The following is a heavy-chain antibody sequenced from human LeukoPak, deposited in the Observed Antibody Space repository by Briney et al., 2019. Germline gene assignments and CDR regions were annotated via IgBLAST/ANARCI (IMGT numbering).Heavy chain of an antibody. D-gene: IGHD3-16*01. V-gene: IGHV3-7*01. CDR1: GFTFSGYW. CDR2: IKQDGSEK. Sequence: GGSLRLSCAASGFTFSGYWMSWVRQAPGKGLEWVANIKQDGSEKYYVDSVKGRFTISRDNAKNSLYLQMNSLRAEDTAVYYCARGRGVDYWGQGTLVTVSS. CDR3: ARGRGVDY. J-gene: IGHJ4*02.